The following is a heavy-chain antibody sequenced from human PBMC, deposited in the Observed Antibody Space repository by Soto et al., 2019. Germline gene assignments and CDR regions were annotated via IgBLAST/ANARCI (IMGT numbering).Heavy chain of an antibody. J-gene: IGHJ4*02. CDR3: ARGKGIGWYESSDY. D-gene: IGHD6-19*01. V-gene: IGHV3-53*01. CDR1: GFTVSISY. Sequence: EVQLVESGGGLIQPGESLRLSCAASGFTVSISYMSWVRQAPGKGLEWASTIYRDGSTYYADSVEGRFTISRDNSKNTLYLQMNSLRAEDTATYYCARGKGIGWYESSDYWGQGTLVTVSS. CDR2: IYRDGST.